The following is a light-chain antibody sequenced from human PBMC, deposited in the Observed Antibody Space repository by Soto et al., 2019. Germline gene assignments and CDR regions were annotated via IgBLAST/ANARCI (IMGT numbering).Light chain of an antibody. J-gene: IGLJ3*02. CDR3: ETWDSDSFLV. Sequence: QPVLTQSSSASASLGSSVKLTCTLSSGHSSYIIAWHQQQPGKAPRYLMKLEGSGSYNKGSGVPDRFSGSSSGADRYLTISNLQFEDEADYYCETWDSDSFLVFGGGTKVTVL. CDR1: SGHSSYI. CDR2: LEGSGSY. V-gene: IGLV4-60*02.